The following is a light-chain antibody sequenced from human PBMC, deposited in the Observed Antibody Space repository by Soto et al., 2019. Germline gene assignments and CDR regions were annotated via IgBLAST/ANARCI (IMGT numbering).Light chain of an antibody. CDR3: SLSYSGAVV. CDR2: DTN. Sequence: QTVVTQEPSLTVSPGGTVTLTCGSSTGAVTSGHYPYWFQQKPGQAPRTLIYDTNNKHSWTPARFSGSLLGGKAALTLSGPQPVGDTEYYCSLSYSGAVVFGGGTKLTVL. J-gene: IGLJ2*01. V-gene: IGLV7-46*01. CDR1: TGAVTSGHY.